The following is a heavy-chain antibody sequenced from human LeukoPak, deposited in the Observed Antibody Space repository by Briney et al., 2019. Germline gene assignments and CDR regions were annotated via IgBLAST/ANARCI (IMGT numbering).Heavy chain of an antibody. V-gene: IGHV3-53*01. J-gene: IGHJ6*03. Sequence: PGGSLRLSCAASGFTVSSNYMSWVRQAPGKGLEWVSVIYSGGSTYYADSVKGRFTISRDNSKNTLYLQMNSLRAEDTAVYYCARESMKYSSSWYTVAPMDVWGKGTTVTVSS. CDR2: IYSGGST. D-gene: IGHD6-13*01. CDR3: ARESMKYSSSWYTVAPMDV. CDR1: GFTVSSNY.